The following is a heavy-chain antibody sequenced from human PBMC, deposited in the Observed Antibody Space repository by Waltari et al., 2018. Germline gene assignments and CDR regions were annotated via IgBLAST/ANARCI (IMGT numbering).Heavy chain of an antibody. CDR3: ARDWFEDSSGYYYYGMDV. CDR1: GFTFSSYE. V-gene: IGHV3-48*03. Sequence: EVQLVESGGGLVQPGGSLRLSCAASGFTFSSYEMNWVRQAPGKGLEWVSYISSSGSTIDYADSVKGRFTISRDNAKNSLYLQMNSLRAEDTAVYYCARDWFEDSSGYYYYGMDVWGQGTTVTVSS. CDR2: ISSSGSTI. D-gene: IGHD3-22*01. J-gene: IGHJ6*02.